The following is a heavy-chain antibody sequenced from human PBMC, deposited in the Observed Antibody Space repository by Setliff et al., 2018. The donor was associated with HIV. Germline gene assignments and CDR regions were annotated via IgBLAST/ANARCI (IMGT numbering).Heavy chain of an antibody. CDR2: IYTSGST. Sequence: SETLSLTCTVSGGSISSGSYYWSWIRQPAGKGLEWIGHIYTSGSTNYNPSLKSRVVISVDTSKNQLSLRLSSVTAADTAVYYCARGDVSSVTEPFDYWAQGILVTVSS. J-gene: IGHJ4*02. CDR3: ARGDVSSVTEPFDY. D-gene: IGHD2-21*02. CDR1: GGSISSGSYY. V-gene: IGHV4-61*09.